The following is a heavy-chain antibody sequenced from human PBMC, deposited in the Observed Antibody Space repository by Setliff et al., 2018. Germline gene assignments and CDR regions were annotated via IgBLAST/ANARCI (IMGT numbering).Heavy chain of an antibody. Sequence: ASVKVSCKASGYTFTSYGISWVRQAPGRGLEWMAYINTYTGNTYSAQRFQGRVTLTTDTSTSTAYMELRSLGSDDTAVYYCSRLVRFCIRTSCQRLSGGEFWGQGTLVTVSS. V-gene: IGHV1-18*01. CDR3: SRLVRFCIRTSCQRLSGGEF. D-gene: IGHD2-2*01. J-gene: IGHJ4*02. CDR2: INTYTGNT. CDR1: GYTFTSYG.